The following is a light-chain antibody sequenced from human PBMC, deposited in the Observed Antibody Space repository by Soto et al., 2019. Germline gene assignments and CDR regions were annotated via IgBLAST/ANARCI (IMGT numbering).Light chain of an antibody. J-gene: IGKJ1*01. CDR2: GAS. V-gene: IGKV3D-15*01. Sequence: ERVMTQSPATLSVSPVERVTLSCMASQSVNSNLAWYQQKPCQAPRLLIYGASSRATGIPDRFSGSGSGTDFTLTISNLQPDDFATYFCQQYNNYPRTFGQGTKVDI. CDR3: QQYNNYPRT. CDR1: QSVNSN.